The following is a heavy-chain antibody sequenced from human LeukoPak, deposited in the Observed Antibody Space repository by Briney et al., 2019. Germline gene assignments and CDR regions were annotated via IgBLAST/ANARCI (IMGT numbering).Heavy chain of an antibody. V-gene: IGHV3-30*18. CDR2: ISYDGSNK. Sequence: GRSLRLSCAASGFTFSSHGMHWVRQAPGKGLEWVAVISYDGSNKYYADSVKGRFTISRDNSKNTLYLQMNSLRAEDTAVYYCAKDRPPRYDLGISFDIWGQGTMVTVSS. CDR3: AKDRPPRYDLGISFDI. J-gene: IGHJ3*02. D-gene: IGHD3-3*01. CDR1: GFTFSSHG.